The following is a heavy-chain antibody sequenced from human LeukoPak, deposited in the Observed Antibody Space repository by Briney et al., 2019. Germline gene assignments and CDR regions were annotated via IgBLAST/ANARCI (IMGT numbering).Heavy chain of an antibody. D-gene: IGHD2-2*01. J-gene: IGHJ5*02. CDR1: GYTFTGYY. CDR3: ARGHCRSTSCSDP. CDR2: INPNSGGT. Sequence: ASVKVSCKASGYTFTGYYMHWVRQAPGQGLEWMGWINPNSGGTNYAQKFQGRVTMTRDTSISTAYMELSRLRSDDTAVYYCARGHCRSTSCSDPWGQGTLVTVSS. V-gene: IGHV1-2*02.